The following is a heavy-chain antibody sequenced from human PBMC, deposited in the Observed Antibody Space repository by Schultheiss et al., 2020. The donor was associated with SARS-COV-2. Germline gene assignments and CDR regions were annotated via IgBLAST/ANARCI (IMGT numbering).Heavy chain of an antibody. CDR2: IYSGGST. CDR1: GFTVSSNY. V-gene: IGHV3-66*01. J-gene: IGHJ5*02. CDR3: ARDPAGEGWFDP. Sequence: GESLKISCAASGFTVSSNYMSWVRQAPGKGLEWVSVIYSGGSTYYADSVKGRFTISRDNSKNTLYLQMNSLRAEDTAVYYCARDPAGEGWFDPWGQGTLVTVSS. D-gene: IGHD7-27*01.